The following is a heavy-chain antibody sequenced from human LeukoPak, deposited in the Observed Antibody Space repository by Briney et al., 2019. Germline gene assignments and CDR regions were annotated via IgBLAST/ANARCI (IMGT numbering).Heavy chain of an antibody. CDR1: GGSFSGYY. D-gene: IGHD3-10*01. V-gene: IGHV4-34*01. Sequence: SETLSLTCAVYGGSFSGYYWSWICQPPGKGLEWIGEINHSGSTNYNPSLKSRVTISVDTSKNQFSLKLSSVTAADTAVYYCARSRLWFGEFGDYWGQGTLVTVSS. CDR3: ARSRLWFGEFGDY. CDR2: INHSGST. J-gene: IGHJ4*02.